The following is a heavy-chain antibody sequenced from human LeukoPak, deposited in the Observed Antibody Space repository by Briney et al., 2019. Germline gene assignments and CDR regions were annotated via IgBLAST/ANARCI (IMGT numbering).Heavy chain of an antibody. CDR3: VRGATAVTRHLDY. D-gene: IGHD4-23*01. CDR1: GFPLLGYL. V-gene: IGHV3-21*01. Sequence: GGSLRLSCAASGFPLLGYLMNWVRQAPGKGLEWVSIISSDSSHIYDTDSAKGRFTISRDNAKNSLYLQMNSLRPEDTAVYYCVRGATAVTRHLDYLGQGTLVTVSS. CDR2: ISSDSSHI. J-gene: IGHJ4*02.